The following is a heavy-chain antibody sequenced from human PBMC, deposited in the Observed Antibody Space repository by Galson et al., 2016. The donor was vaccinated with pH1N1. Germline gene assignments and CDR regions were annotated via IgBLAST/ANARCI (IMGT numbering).Heavy chain of an antibody. J-gene: IGHJ4*02. CDR2: MYTSGTT. V-gene: IGHV4-61*02. D-gene: IGHD3-10*01. Sequence: TLSLTCTVSGGSISSSISYWNWIRQPAGKGLEWIGRMYTSGTTTYNPSLESRVSISVDTSKNQFSLRLSSVTAADTAVYFCARDRVALTGIFDYWGQGALVTVSS. CDR3: ARDRVALTGIFDY. CDR1: GGSISSSISY.